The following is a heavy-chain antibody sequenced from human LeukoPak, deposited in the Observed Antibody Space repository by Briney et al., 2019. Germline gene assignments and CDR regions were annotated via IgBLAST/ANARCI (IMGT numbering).Heavy chain of an antibody. J-gene: IGHJ5*02. CDR3: ARGYDFWSGYWAS. D-gene: IGHD3-3*01. Sequence: GASVKVSCKASGGTFSSYAISWVRRAPGQGLEWMGGIIPIFGTANYAQKFQGRVITADESTSTAYMELSSLRSEDTAVYYCARGYDFWSGYWASWGQGTLVTVSS. V-gene: IGHV1-69*01. CDR2: IIPIFGTA. CDR1: GGTFSSYA.